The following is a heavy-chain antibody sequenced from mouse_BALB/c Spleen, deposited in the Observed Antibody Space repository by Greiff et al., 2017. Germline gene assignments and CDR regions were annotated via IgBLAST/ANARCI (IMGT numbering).Heavy chain of an antibody. D-gene: IGHD4-1*01. J-gene: IGHJ3*01. Sequence: TGGGLVQPKGSLKLSCAASGFTFNTNAMNWVRQAPGKGLEWVARIRSKSNNYATYYADSVKDRFTISRDDSQSMLYLQMNNLKTEDTAMYYCVRDEGILGVFAYWGQGTLVTVSA. CDR3: VRDEGILGVFAY. V-gene: IGHV10S3*01. CDR2: IRSKSNNYAT. CDR1: GFTFNTNA.